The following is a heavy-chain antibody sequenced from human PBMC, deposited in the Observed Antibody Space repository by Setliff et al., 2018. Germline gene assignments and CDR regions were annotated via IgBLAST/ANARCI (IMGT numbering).Heavy chain of an antibody. D-gene: IGHD3-10*01. J-gene: IGHJ5*01. V-gene: IGHV3-74*01. CDR2: INKDGDGT. Sequence: GGSLRLSCEASGFSFNNYWMYWVRQVPGKGLVWVSGINKDGDGTRYADSVRGRFTISRDNAKNTLYLQMNSLGAEDTAVYFCVKDSGASLYGSGNFLDPWGQGTLVTV. CDR1: GFSFNNYW. CDR3: VKDSGASLYGSGNFLDP.